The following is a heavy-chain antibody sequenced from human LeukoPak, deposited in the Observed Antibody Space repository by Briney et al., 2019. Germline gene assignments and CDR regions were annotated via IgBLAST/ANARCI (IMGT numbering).Heavy chain of an antibody. CDR1: RFTFSSYW. Sequence: GGSLRLSCAVSRFTFSSYWMSWVRQAPGKGLEWVANIEQDGGEKYYVDSVKGRFTISRDNAKNSLYLQMNSLRAEDTAVYYCARTRDNYYYMDVWGKGTTVTVSS. J-gene: IGHJ6*03. V-gene: IGHV3-7*01. D-gene: IGHD2-2*01. CDR3: ARTRDNYYYMDV. CDR2: IEQDGGEK.